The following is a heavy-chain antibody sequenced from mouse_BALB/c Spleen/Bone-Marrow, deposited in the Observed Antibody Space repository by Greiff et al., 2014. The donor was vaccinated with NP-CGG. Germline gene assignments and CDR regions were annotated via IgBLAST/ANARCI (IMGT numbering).Heavy chain of an antibody. D-gene: IGHD1-2*01. CDR1: GFDFGRYW. J-gene: IGHJ2*01. Sequence: EVQLVESGGGLVQPGGSLNLACVASGFDFGRYWMSWARQAPGKGLEWIGEINPGSSTINYSPSLKDKFIISRDNAKNTLYLQMSKVRSEDTALYYCARLGHYGYHDHWGQGTTLTVSS. CDR3: ARLGHYGYHDH. CDR2: INPGSSTI. V-gene: IGHV4-2*02.